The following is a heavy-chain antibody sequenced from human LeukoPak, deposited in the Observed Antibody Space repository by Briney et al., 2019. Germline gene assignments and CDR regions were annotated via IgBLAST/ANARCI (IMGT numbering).Heavy chain of an antibody. CDR1: GYTFTGYY. J-gene: IGHJ4*02. CDR2: INTNTGNP. Sequence: ASVKVSCKASGYTFTGYYMHWVRQAPGQGLEWMGWINTNTGNPTHAQGFTGRFVFSLDTSVSTAYLQIRSLKAEDTAVYYCAREVAPGGFDYWGQGTLVTVSS. D-gene: IGHD4-23*01. CDR3: AREVAPGGFDY. V-gene: IGHV7-4-1*02.